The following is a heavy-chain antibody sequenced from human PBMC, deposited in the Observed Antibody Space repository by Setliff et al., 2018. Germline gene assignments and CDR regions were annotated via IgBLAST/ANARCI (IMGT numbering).Heavy chain of an antibody. J-gene: IGHJ4*02. CDR1: GFTFSNAW. CDR3: TTRIAPPGTRGRIFDY. V-gene: IGHV3-15*01. Sequence: PGGSLRLSCAASGFTFSNAWMSWVRQAPGKGLEWVGRIKSRTDGGTADYVVPVKGRFTISRDDSKNTLYLQMNSLKTEDTAVYFCTTRIAPPGTRGRIFDYWGQGTLVTVSS. CDR2: IKSRTDGGTA. D-gene: IGHD6-13*01.